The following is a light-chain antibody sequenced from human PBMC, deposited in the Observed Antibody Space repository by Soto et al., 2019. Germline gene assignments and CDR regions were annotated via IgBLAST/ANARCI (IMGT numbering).Light chain of an antibody. J-gene: IGKJ2*01. Sequence: IGLPQSPGNHPLTPGERKTVYFRARQSVSSSFLAWYQQKPGQAPRLLIYGASSRATGIPDRFSGSGCGTDLTVTMRILETEDFAVYYCQQYVVSPPGKFGRGTKVDIK. CDR3: QQYVVSPPGK. CDR2: GAS. CDR1: QSVSSSF. V-gene: IGKV3-20*01.